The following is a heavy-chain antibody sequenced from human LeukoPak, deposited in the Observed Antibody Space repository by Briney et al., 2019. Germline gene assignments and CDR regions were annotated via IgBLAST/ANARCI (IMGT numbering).Heavy chain of an antibody. J-gene: IGHJ5*02. CDR1: GGSISSCSYY. D-gene: IGHD3-16*02. CDR3: ARGIRDYVWGSYRLNLFDP. Sequence: PSETLSLTCTVSGGSISSCSYYWSWIRQPAGKGLEWIGRIYTSGSTNYNPSLKSRVTISVDTSKSQFSLMLSSVTAADTAVYYCARGIRDYVWGSYRLNLFDPWGQGTLVTVSS. CDR2: IYTSGST. V-gene: IGHV4-61*02.